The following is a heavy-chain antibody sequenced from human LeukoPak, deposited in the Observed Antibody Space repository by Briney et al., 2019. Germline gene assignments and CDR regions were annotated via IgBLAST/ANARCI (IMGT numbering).Heavy chain of an antibody. V-gene: IGHV1-8*01. D-gene: IGHD4-17*01. CDR2: MNPHSGKT. CDR1: GYPFNNYD. CDR3: ARLSSHYGDYKVDP. Sequence: ASVKVSCKASGYPFNNYDINWVRQATGQGLEWMGWMNPHSGKTGYAQNFQGRVTMTRDTSISTAYMELSSLRSEDTAVYYCARLSSHYGDYKVDPWGQGTLVTVSS. J-gene: IGHJ5*02.